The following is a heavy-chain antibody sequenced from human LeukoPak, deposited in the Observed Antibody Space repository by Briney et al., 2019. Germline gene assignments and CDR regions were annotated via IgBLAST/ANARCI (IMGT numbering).Heavy chain of an antibody. Sequence: ASVMISCKASGYTITDYYLCWVRQAPGQGLECMGVIHPSGGNATHAQKFPSRVNPTKNTATRTVYIELTSLRSDDTAVYDCARMAMDPAMVTNFFDLWGQGTLLTVSA. V-gene: IGHV1-46*01. CDR3: ARMAMDPAMVTNFFDL. D-gene: IGHD5-18*01. CDR1: GYTITDYY. J-gene: IGHJ4*02. CDR2: IHPSGGNA.